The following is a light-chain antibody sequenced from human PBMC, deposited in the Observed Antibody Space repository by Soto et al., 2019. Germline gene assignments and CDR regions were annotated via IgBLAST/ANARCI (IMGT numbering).Light chain of an antibody. CDR1: QSISSS. CDR3: QQYNNSPLT. J-gene: IGKJ4*01. CDR2: NAS. Sequence: DIQMTHSPSTLPASVGDRVAITCRASQSISSSLAWYQQKPGTAPKLLIYNASTLASGVPSRFSGSGSGTEFTLTISSLQSEDFALYYCQQYNNSPLTFGGGTRLDIK. V-gene: IGKV1-5*01.